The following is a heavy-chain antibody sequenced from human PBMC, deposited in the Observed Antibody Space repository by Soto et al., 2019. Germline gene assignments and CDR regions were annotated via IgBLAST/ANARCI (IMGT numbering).Heavy chain of an antibody. CDR2: ISSSGSTI. CDR1: GFTFSDYY. Sequence: QVQLVESGGGLVKPGGSLRLSCAASGFTFSDYYMSWIRQSPGKGLEWVSYISSSGSTIYYADSVKGRFTISRDNPKNSLYLQMNSLRAEDTAVYYCARRYSGYDQPLYYYYYYMDVWSKGTTVTVSS. D-gene: IGHD5-12*01. J-gene: IGHJ6*03. V-gene: IGHV3-11*01. CDR3: ARRYSGYDQPLYYYYYYMDV.